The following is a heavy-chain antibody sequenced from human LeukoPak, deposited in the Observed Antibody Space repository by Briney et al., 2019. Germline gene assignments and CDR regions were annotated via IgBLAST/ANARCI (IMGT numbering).Heavy chain of an antibody. J-gene: IGHJ2*01. CDR2: IIPIFGTA. V-gene: IGHV1-69*06. CDR1: GGTFSSYA. CDR3: ASRAVAGTRLYWYFDL. D-gene: IGHD6-19*01. Sequence: SVKLSCKASGGTFSSYAISWVRQAPGQGLEWMGGIIPIFGTANYAQKFQGRVTITADKSTSTAYMELSSLRSEDTAVYYCASRAVAGTRLYWYFDLWGRGTLVTVSS.